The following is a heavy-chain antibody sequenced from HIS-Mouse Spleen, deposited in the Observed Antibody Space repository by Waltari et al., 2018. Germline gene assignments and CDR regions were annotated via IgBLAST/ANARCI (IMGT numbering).Heavy chain of an antibody. D-gene: IGHD3-3*01. V-gene: IGHV4-28*01. CDR2: IYYSGST. CDR3: ARMYYDFWSGPFDAFDI. J-gene: IGHJ3*02. CDR1: GYSISSSNW. Sequence: QVQLQESGPGLVKPSDTLSLTCAVPGYSISSSNWWGWIRQPPGKGLEWIGYIYYSGSTYYNPSLKSRVTMSVDTSKNQFSLKLSSVTAVDTAVYYCARMYYDFWSGPFDAFDIWGQGTMVTVSS.